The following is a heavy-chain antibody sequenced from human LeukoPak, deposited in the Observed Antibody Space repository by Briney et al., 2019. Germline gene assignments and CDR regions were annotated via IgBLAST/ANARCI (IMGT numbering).Heavy chain of an antibody. CDR2: ISSSGSTI. J-gene: IGHJ4*02. CDR1: GFTFSDYY. Sequence: GGSLRLSCAASGFTFSDYYMSWIRQAPGKGLEWVSYISSSGSTIYYADSVKGRFTISRDNAKNSLYLQMNSLRAEDTAVYYCAKTDFDKYYFDYWGQGTLVTVSS. D-gene: IGHD3-22*01. CDR3: AKTDFDKYYFDY. V-gene: IGHV3-11*01.